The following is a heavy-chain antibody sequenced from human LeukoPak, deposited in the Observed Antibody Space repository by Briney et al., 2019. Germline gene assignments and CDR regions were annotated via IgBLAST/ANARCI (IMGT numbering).Heavy chain of an antibody. CDR2: LGTNGDA. J-gene: IGHJ6*02. D-gene: IGHD6-6*01. Sequence: GGSLRLSCVASGFSFGDYDMYWVRQAAGRGLEWVSALGTNGDAYYLGSVRGRFTISRENVKNSLYLQMNSLGVEDTAVYYCAREWRGIASHYHGMDVWGQGTTVTVSS. CDR1: GFSFGDYD. V-gene: IGHV3-13*01. CDR3: AREWRGIASHYHGMDV.